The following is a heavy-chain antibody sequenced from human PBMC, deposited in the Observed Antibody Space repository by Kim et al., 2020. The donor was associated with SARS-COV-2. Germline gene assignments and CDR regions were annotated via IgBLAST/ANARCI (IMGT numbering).Heavy chain of an antibody. Sequence: NYSPSFQGPVTMSVDMSNTTAYLQWNSLRASDTAMYYCARHASRLDWYFDLWGRATLVTVSS. CDR3: ARHASRLDWYFDL. J-gene: IGHJ2*01. V-gene: IGHV5-10-1*01. D-gene: IGHD6-6*01.